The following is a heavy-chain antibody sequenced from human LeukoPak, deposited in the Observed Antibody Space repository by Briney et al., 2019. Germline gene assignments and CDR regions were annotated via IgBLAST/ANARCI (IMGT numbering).Heavy chain of an antibody. CDR3: AKEPRKKGLDP. V-gene: IGHV3-74*01. CDR2: INGFGTEA. CDR1: GFTFSGYY. Sequence: GGSLRLSCAASGFTFSGYYMFWVRQVPGKGLMWVAHINGFGTEATYADTVKGRFTISRDNAKNTLYLQMNSLRDEDTAVYYCAKEPRKKGLDPWGQGTLVTVSS. J-gene: IGHJ5*02.